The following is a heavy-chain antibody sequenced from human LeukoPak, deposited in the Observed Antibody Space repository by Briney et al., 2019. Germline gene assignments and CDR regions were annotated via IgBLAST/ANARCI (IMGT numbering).Heavy chain of an antibody. V-gene: IGHV3-21*01. D-gene: IGHD6-19*01. J-gene: IGHJ6*03. CDR3: ARDAHSSGWGGDWYYYYTDV. CDR2: ISSSSSYI. CDR1: GFTFSSYW. Sequence: PGGSLRLSCAASGFTFSSYWMSWVRQAPGKGLEWVSSISSSSSYIYYADSVKGRFTISRDNAKNSLYLQMNSLRAEDTAVYYCARDAHSSGWGGDWYYYYTDVWGKGTTVTVSS.